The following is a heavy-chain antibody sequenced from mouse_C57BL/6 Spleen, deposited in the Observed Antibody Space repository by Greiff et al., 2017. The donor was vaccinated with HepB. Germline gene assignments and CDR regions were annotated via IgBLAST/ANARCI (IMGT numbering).Heavy chain of an antibody. Sequence: QVQLQQPGAELVKPGASVKLSCKASGYTFTSYWMHWVKQRPGRGLEWIGRIDPNSGGTKYNEKFKSKATLTVDKPSSTAYMQLSSLTSEDSAVYYCARSSDYSNYGHYAMDYWGQGTSVTVSS. J-gene: IGHJ4*01. CDR2: IDPNSGGT. CDR3: ARSSDYSNYGHYAMDY. CDR1: GYTFTSYW. D-gene: IGHD2-5*01. V-gene: IGHV1-72*01.